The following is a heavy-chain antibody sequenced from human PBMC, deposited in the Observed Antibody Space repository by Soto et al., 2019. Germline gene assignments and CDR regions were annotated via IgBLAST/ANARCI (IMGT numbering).Heavy chain of an antibody. D-gene: IGHD3-10*01. V-gene: IGHV3-30*03. CDR2: ISYDGSNK. CDR3: APWFGAFDY. CDR1: GFTFSSYG. Sequence: PGGSLRLSCAASGFTFSSYGMHWVRQAPGKGLEWVAVISYDGSNKYYADSVEGRLTISRDNSKNTLYLQMNSLRAEDTAVYYCAPWFGAFDYWGQGTLVTVSS. J-gene: IGHJ4*02.